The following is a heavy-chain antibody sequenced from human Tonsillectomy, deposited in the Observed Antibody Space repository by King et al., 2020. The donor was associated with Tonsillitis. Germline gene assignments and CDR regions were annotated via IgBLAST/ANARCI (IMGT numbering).Heavy chain of an antibody. CDR1: GYTFTSYG. V-gene: IGHV1-18*01. J-gene: IGHJ5*02. CDR3: ARVTNVVGSSGRWFDP. D-gene: IGHD1-26*01. CDR2: ISAYNGNT. Sequence: VQLVESGAEVKKPGASVKVSCKASGYTFTSYGISWVRQAPGQGLEWRGWISAYNGNTNYAQKLQGRVTMTTDTSTSTAYMELRSLRSDDTAVYYCARVTNVVGSSGRWFDPWGQGTLVTVSS.